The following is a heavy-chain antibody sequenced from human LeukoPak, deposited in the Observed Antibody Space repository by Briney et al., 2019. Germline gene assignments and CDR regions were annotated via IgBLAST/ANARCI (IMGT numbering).Heavy chain of an antibody. V-gene: IGHV3-64*01. J-gene: IGHJ4*02. D-gene: IGHD1-26*01. Sequence: GGSLRLSCAASGFTFRSYAMHWVRQAPGKGLEYVSGISSNGGSTFYVNSVNGRFTISRGNSNNALYLQMGSLGAEDMAMYYCARGQQWELRGDFDYWGQGTLVTVSS. CDR2: ISSNGGST. CDR1: GFTFRSYA. CDR3: ARGQQWELRGDFDY.